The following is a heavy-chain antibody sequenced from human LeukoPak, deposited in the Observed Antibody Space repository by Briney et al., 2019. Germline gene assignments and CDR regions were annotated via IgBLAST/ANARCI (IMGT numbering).Heavy chain of an antibody. Sequence: SVKVSCKASGGAFSSNAITWVRQAPGQGLEWMGGVTPIFGTANYAQKFQGRVTITTDESTSTAYMELSSLRSEDTAVYYCARAIFGVVRTYYYMDVWGKGTTVTVSS. J-gene: IGHJ6*03. CDR1: GGAFSSNA. CDR2: VTPIFGTA. CDR3: ARAIFGVVRTYYYMDV. D-gene: IGHD3-3*01. V-gene: IGHV1-69*05.